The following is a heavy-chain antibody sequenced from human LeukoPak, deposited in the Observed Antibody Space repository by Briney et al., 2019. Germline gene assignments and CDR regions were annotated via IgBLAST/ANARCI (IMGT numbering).Heavy chain of an antibody. Sequence: GASVKVSCKASGYTFTSYAMHWVRQAPGQRLEWMGWINAGNGNTKYSQEFQGRVTITRDTSASTAYMELSSLRSEDMAVYYCARESDSSGYDYYSDYWGQGTLVTVSS. CDR1: GYTFTSYA. CDR3: ARESDSSGYDYYSDY. J-gene: IGHJ4*02. CDR2: INAGNGNT. V-gene: IGHV1-3*03. D-gene: IGHD3-22*01.